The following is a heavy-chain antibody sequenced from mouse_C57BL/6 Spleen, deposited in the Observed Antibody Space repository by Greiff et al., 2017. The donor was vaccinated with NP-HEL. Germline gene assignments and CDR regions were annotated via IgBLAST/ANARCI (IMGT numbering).Heavy chain of an antibody. CDR3: ARSYDGYYEYFDV. J-gene: IGHJ1*03. V-gene: IGHV1-18*01. CDR2: INPSNGGT. CDR1: GYTFTDYN. Sequence: VQLQQSGPELVKPGASVKIPCKASGYTFTDYNMDWVKQSHGKSLEWIGDINPSNGGTNYNEKFKSKATLTVDKSSSTAYMQLSSLTSEDSAVYYCARSYDGYYEYFDVWGTGTTVTVSS. D-gene: IGHD2-3*01.